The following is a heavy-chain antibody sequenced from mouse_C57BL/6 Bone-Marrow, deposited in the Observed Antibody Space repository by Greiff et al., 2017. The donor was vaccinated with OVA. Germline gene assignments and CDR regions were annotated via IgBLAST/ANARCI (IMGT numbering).Heavy chain of an antibody. J-gene: IGHJ4*01. D-gene: IGHD2-1*01. Sequence: VQLQQSGAELVRPGTSVKVSCKASGYAVTNYLIEGVKQRPGQGLEWSGVINPGSGGTNYNEKFKGKATLTADKSSSTAYMQLSSLTSEDSAVYFCARSVYYGNFFYYAMDYWGQGTSVTVSS. CDR1: GYAVTNYL. CDR3: ARSVYYGNFFYYAMDY. CDR2: INPGSGGT. V-gene: IGHV1-54*01.